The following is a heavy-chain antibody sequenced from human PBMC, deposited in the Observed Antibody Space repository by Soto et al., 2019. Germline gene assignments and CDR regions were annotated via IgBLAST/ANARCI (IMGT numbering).Heavy chain of an antibody. Sequence: SETLSLTCTVSGGSISSYYWSWIRQPPGKGLEWIGYIYYSGSTNYNPSLKSRVTISVDTSKNQFSLKLSSVTAADTAVYYCARHYDYGDYVDYWGQGTLVTVSS. J-gene: IGHJ4*02. CDR3: ARHYDYGDYVDY. CDR2: IYYSGST. D-gene: IGHD4-17*01. CDR1: GGSISSYY. V-gene: IGHV4-59*08.